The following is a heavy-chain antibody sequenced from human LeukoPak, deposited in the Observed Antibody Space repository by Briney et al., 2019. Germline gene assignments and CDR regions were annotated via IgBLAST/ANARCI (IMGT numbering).Heavy chain of an antibody. CDR1: GFPFSTHW. CDR3: SGGSHFDY. V-gene: IGHV3-7*01. CDR2: INQDGSEE. Sequence: QPRGALRLSCGTSGFPFSTHWMTWVRQAAGKGLEWVANINQDGSEEYHAASVKGRFTISRDNARNSLYLQMNSLTAEDTAVYYSSGGSHFDYWGRGSVVTVSS. D-gene: IGHD1-26*01. J-gene: IGHJ4*02.